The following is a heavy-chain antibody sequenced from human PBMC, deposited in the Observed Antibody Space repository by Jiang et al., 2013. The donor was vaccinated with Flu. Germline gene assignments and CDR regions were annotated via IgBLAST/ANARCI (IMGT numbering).Heavy chain of an antibody. Sequence: SGAEVKKPGASVKVSCKASGYTFTSYYMHWVRQAPGQGLEWMGIINPSGGSTSYAQKFQGRVTMTRDTSTSTVYMELSSLRSEDTAVYYCARDTTGAYSSSWYGFDYWGQGTLVTVSS. CDR2: INPSGGST. V-gene: IGHV1-46*01. CDR1: GYTFTSYY. CDR3: ARDTTGAYSSSWYGFDY. D-gene: IGHD6-13*01. J-gene: IGHJ4*02.